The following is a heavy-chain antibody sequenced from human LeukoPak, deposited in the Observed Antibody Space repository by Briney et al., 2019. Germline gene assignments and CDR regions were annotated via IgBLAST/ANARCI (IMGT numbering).Heavy chain of an antibody. CDR2: INHSGST. D-gene: IGHD2-21*02. Sequence: SETLSLTCAVYGGSFSDYYWSWIRQPPGKGLEWIGEINHSGSTNYNPSLKSRVTISVDTSKNQFSLKLSSVTAADTAVYYYARVRWSRAYCGGDCYSNLVLFDYWGQGTLVTVSS. J-gene: IGHJ4*02. CDR3: ARVRWSRAYCGGDCYSNLVLFDY. CDR1: GGSFSDYY. V-gene: IGHV4-34*01.